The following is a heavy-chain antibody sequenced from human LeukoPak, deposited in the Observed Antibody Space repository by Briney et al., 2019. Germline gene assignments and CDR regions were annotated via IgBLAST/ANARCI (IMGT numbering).Heavy chain of an antibody. D-gene: IGHD3-9*01. J-gene: IGHJ4*02. Sequence: SETLSLTCTASGGSISSYYWSWIRQPPGKGLEWIGYIYYSGSTNYNPSLKSRVTISVDTSKNQFSLKLSSVTAADTAVYYCARDYLSGYMANWGQGTLVTVSS. V-gene: IGHV4-59*01. CDR2: IYYSGST. CDR1: GGSISSYY. CDR3: ARDYLSGYMAN.